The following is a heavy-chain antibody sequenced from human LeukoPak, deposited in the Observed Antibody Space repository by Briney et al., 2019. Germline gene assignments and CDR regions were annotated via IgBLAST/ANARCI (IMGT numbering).Heavy chain of an antibody. Sequence: GRSLRLSCAASGFTLTSDSMNWVRQAPGKGLEWISYISSGATTTYYADFVRGRFTISRDNAKNSLYLQMNSLRVDDTAVYYCAKGTVGAKYWGQGTLVIVSS. CDR2: ISSGATTT. V-gene: IGHV3-48*04. CDR3: AKGTVGAKY. CDR1: GFTLTSDS. J-gene: IGHJ4*02. D-gene: IGHD1-26*01.